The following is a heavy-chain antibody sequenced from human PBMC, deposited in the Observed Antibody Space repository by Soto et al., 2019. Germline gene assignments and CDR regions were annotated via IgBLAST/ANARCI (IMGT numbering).Heavy chain of an antibody. CDR3: AKLSDPFYYNSSLED. V-gene: IGHV3-30*18. D-gene: IGHD3-22*01. Sequence: QVQLVESGGGVVQPGRSLRLSCAASGFTFSSFVIHWVRQAPGKGLEWVAVISYDGRNKYYADSVNGRFTTSRDNSKNSLYLEMNTLTPEDTAVYYCAKLSDPFYYNSSLEDWGQGTLVTVSS. J-gene: IGHJ4*02. CDR2: ISYDGRNK. CDR1: GFTFSSFV.